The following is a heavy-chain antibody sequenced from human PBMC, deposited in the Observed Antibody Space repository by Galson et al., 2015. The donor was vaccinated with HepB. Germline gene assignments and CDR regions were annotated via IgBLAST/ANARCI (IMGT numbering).Heavy chain of an antibody. V-gene: IGHV3-30*18. J-gene: IGHJ3*02. CDR2: ISYDGSNK. D-gene: IGHD2-21*01. Sequence: CAASGFTFSSYGMHWVRQAPGKGLEWVAVISYDGSNKYYADSVKGRFTISRDNSKNTLYLQMNSLRAEDTAVYYCAKGDRAFDIWGQGTMVTVSS. CDR3: AKGDRAFDI. CDR1: GFTFSSYG.